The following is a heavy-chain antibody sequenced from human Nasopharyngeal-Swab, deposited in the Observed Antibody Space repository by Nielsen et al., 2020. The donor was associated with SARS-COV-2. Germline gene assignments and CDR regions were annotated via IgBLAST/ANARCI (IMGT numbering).Heavy chain of an antibody. CDR1: GGTFINSV. CDR2: IIPVFGTP. CDR3: ARDILAGYWGTYGMDV. D-gene: IGHD3-9*01. J-gene: IGHJ6*02. Sequence: SVKVSCKASGGTFINSVISWVRQASGQGLEWVGGIIPVFGTPKYTLKFQGRVTITADESTSTSYMDLTNLRSDDTAVYYCARDILAGYWGTYGMDVWGQGTTVTVFS. V-gene: IGHV1-69*13.